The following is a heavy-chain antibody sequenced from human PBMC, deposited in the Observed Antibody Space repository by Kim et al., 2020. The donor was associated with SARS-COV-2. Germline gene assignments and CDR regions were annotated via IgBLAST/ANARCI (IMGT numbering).Heavy chain of an antibody. Sequence: GGSLRLSCAASGFTVSSNYMSWLRQAPGKGLEWPSVIYSGDKTFHVESVKGRLTISSDNSNNTLYLQMSSLRVEDTAVYYCSTNLAAAGVVWGQGTLVTV. CDR1: GFTVSSNY. D-gene: IGHD6-13*01. V-gene: IGHV3-66*01. CDR3: STNLAAAGVV. J-gene: IGHJ4*02. CDR2: IYSGDKT.